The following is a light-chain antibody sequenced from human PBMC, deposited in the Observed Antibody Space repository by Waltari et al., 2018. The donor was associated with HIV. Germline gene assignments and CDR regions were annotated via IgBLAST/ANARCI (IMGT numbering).Light chain of an antibody. CDR2: EGS. CDR1: SSDVGSYNL. V-gene: IGLV2-23*01. CDR3: CSYAGSSTLEV. J-gene: IGLJ2*01. Sequence: QSALTQPASVSGSPGQSITISCTGTSSDVGSYNLVSWYQQHPGKAPKLMIYEGSKRPLGVSNRFSGSKSGNTACLTSSGLQAEDEADYYCCSYAGSSTLEVFGGGTKLTVL.